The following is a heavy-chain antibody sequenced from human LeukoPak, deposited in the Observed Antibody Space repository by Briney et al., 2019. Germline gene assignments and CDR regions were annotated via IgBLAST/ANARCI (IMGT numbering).Heavy chain of an antibody. D-gene: IGHD5-18*01. J-gene: IGHJ6*02. CDR3: ARGYSYDFYYYYGMDV. CDR2: IYYSGST. V-gene: IGHV4-59*01. CDR1: GGSISSYY. Sequence: SETLSLTCTVSGGSISSYYWSWIRQPPGKGLEWIGYIYYSGSTNYNPSLKSRVTISVDTSKNRFSLKLSSVTAADTAVYYCARGYSYDFYYYYGMDVWGQGTTVTVSS.